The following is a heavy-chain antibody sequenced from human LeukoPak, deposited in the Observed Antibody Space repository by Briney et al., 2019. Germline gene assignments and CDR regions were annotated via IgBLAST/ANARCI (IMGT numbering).Heavy chain of an antibody. CDR3: VGGSYAY. CDR2: LSYDGTNI. D-gene: IGHD3-16*01. V-gene: IGHV3-30*03. Sequence: PGGSLRLSCVASGFKFHESAMNWVRQAPGKGLGWVAVLSYDGTNIHYVDSVKGRFTISRDNSKNTVYLQMDSLRTEDTAMYYCVGGSYAYWGQGTLVTVSS. CDR1: GFKFHESA. J-gene: IGHJ4*02.